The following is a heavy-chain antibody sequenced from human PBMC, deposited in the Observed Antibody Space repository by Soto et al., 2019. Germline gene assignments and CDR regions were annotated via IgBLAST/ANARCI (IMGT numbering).Heavy chain of an antibody. CDR1: GFTFSNAW. J-gene: IGHJ6*03. Sequence: GGSLRLSCAASGFTFSNAWMSWVRQAPGKGLEWVGRIKSKTDGGTTDYAAPVKGRFTISRDDSKNTLYLQMNSLKTEDTAVYYCTTDIDWLSNMDVWGKGTTVTVSS. D-gene: IGHD3-9*01. CDR2: IKSKTDGGTT. CDR3: TTDIDWLSNMDV. V-gene: IGHV3-15*01.